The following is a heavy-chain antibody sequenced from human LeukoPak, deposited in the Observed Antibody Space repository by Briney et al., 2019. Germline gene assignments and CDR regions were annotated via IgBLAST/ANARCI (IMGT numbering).Heavy chain of an antibody. CDR1: GGAISSGGYY. J-gene: IGHJ3*02. V-gene: IGHV4-31*03. CDR3: ARAAYYDSSDAFDI. D-gene: IGHD3-22*01. Sequence: SQTLSLTCTVSGGAISSGGYYWSWIRQHPGKGLEWIGYIYYSGSTYYNPPLKSRVTISVDTSKNQFSLKLSSVTAADTAVYYCARAAYYDSSDAFDIWGQGTMVTVSS. CDR2: IYYSGST.